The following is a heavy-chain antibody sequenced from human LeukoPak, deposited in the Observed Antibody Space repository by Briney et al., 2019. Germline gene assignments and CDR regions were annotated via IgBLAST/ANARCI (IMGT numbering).Heavy chain of an antibody. Sequence: GRSLRLSCAASGFTFSSYAMHWVRQAPGKAREGLAVISYDGSNKYYADSLKGRFTISRDNSKNTLYVQMNSLRAEDTAVYYCARGHRLVVVISFAAYWGQGTLVTVSS. CDR3: ARGHRLVVVISFAAY. D-gene: IGHD3-22*01. J-gene: IGHJ4*02. CDR2: ISYDGSNK. V-gene: IGHV3-30-3*01. CDR1: GFTFSSYA.